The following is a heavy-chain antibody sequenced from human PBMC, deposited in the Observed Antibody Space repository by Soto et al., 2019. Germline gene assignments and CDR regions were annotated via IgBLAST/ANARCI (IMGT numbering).Heavy chain of an antibody. CDR2: IYFSGST. J-gene: IGHJ4*02. D-gene: IGHD2-2*01. CDR1: GVSISYGSYY. Sequence: QVQLQESGPGLVKPSQTLSLTCNVSGVSISYGSYYWTWIRQHPGKGPEWIGYIYFSGSTYYNPSLKSRVTIAVDASANQFSLKLASVSAADTAVYYCARGGSTGFYWGQGTLVIVSS. CDR3: ARGGSTGFY. V-gene: IGHV4-31*03.